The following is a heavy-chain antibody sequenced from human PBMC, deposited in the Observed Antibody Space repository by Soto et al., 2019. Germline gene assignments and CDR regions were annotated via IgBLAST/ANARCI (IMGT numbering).Heavy chain of an antibody. D-gene: IGHD3-16*01. CDR3: ARQRTSTFGGFDY. J-gene: IGHJ4*02. Sequence: PGESLKISCKGSGYRFTSYWIGWVRQMPGKGLEWMGIIYPGDSDTRYSPSFQGQVTISADKSISTAYLQWSSLKASDTAMYYCARQRTSTFGGFDYWGQGTLVTVSS. CDR2: IYPGDSDT. V-gene: IGHV5-51*01. CDR1: GYRFTSYW.